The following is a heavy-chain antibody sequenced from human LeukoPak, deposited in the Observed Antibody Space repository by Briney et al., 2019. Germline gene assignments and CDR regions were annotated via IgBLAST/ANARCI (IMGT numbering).Heavy chain of an antibody. V-gene: IGHV3-23*01. CDR2: ISGSGGST. Sequence: GGSLRLSCAASGFSFSSYAMSWVSQAPGEGLEWVSAISGSGGSTYYADSVKGRCTLSRDNSKNTRYLQMNSQRAEDTAVYYCAKDGDYGDYGGFDYWGQGTLVTVSS. J-gene: IGHJ4*02. CDR3: AKDGDYGDYGGFDY. D-gene: IGHD4-17*01. CDR1: GFSFSSYA.